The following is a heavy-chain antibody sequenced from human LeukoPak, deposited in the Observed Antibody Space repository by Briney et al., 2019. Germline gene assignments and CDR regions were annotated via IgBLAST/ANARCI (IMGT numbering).Heavy chain of an antibody. D-gene: IGHD3-10*01. V-gene: IGHV3-21*04. CDR2: IRTSDSSSYI. J-gene: IGHJ3*01. Sequence: GGSLRLSCEASGISFPSYTMNWVRQAPGKGLEWVSSIRTSDSSSYIYNADSVKGRFTISRDNAKNSVYLQMNSLRAEDTAVYYYARDRGYYYNERPDDDYDLWGQGTMVTISS. CDR1: GISFPSYT. CDR3: ARDRGYYYNERPDDDYDL.